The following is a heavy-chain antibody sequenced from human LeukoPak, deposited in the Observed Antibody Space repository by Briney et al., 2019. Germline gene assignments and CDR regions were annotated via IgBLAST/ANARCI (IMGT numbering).Heavy chain of an antibody. CDR3: ARRPMVRRLYGMDV. Sequence: SETLSLTCAVYGGSFSGYYWSWIRQPPGKGLEWIGEINHSGSTNYNPSLKSRVTISVDTSKNQFSLKLSSVTAADTAVYYCARRPMVRRLYGMDVWGQGTTVTVSS. CDR1: GGSFSGYY. V-gene: IGHV4-34*01. J-gene: IGHJ6*02. D-gene: IGHD3-10*01. CDR2: INHSGST.